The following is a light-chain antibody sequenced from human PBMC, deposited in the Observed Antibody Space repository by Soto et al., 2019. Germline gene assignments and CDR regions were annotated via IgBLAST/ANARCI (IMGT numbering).Light chain of an antibody. CDR2: RTS. CDR1: QSVSSN. Sequence: EIVITQSPATLSVSPGEGATLFCRASQSVSSNLAWYQQRPGQTPRLLIYRTSTRATGIPARFSGSGSGTEFTLTISSLQSEDFAVYYCQHYDNWPRTFGQGTKVDI. V-gene: IGKV3-15*01. CDR3: QHYDNWPRT. J-gene: IGKJ1*01.